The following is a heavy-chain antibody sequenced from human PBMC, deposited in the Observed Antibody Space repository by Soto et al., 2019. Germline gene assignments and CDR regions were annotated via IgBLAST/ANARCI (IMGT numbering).Heavy chain of an antibody. CDR2: ISSSSSYI. V-gene: IGHV3-21*01. D-gene: IGHD2-8*01. J-gene: IGHJ5*02. CDR3: AREYCTNGVCYPNWFDP. CDR1: GFSLSSYS. Sequence: WSLRLGCTETGFSLSSYSMNWVRQAPGKGLEWVSSISSSSSYIYYADSVKGRFTISRDNAKNSLYLQMNSLRAEDTAVYYCAREYCTNGVCYPNWFDPWGQGP.